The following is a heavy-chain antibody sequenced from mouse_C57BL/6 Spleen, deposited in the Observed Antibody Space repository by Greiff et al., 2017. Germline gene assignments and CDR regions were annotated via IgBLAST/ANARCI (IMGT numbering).Heavy chain of an antibody. CDR1: GYTFTSYW. CDR2: IDPSDSYT. D-gene: IGHD2-3*01. V-gene: IGHV1-69*01. J-gene: IGHJ4*01. Sequence: QVQLQQPGAELVMPGASVKLSCKASGYTFTSYWMHWVQQRPGQGLEWIGEIDPSDSYTNYNQKFKGKSTLTVDKSSSTAYMQLSSLTSEDSAVYYCARSYDGYYENAMDYWGQGTSVTVSS. CDR3: ARSYDGYYENAMDY.